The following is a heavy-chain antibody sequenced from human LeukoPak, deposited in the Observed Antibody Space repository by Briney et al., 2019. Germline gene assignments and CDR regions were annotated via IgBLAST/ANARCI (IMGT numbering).Heavy chain of an antibody. CDR2: ISSSSGTK. Sequence: GGSLRLSCAASGFTVSSNYMNWVRQAPGKGLEWVSYISSSSGTKFYADSVKGRFTISRDNAKNSLYLQMNSLRAEDTAVYYCARVSVVGATTHFDYWGQGTLVTVSS. D-gene: IGHD1-26*01. J-gene: IGHJ4*02. CDR3: ARVSVVGATTHFDY. CDR1: GFTVSSNY. V-gene: IGHV3-48*01.